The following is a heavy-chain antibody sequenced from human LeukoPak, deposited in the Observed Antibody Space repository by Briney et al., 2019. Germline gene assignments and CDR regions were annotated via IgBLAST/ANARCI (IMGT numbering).Heavy chain of an antibody. J-gene: IGHJ5*02. CDR1: GYTFTSYG. D-gene: IGHD3-22*01. Sequence: ASVKVSCKASGYTFTSYGISWVRQAPGQGLEWMGLISTYKGNTDYAQNLQGRLTMTTDTSTSTAYMELRGLTSDDTAVYYCATTRRGYYDSSGYNDHWGQGTLVTVAS. CDR3: ATTRRGYYDSSGYNDH. V-gene: IGHV1-18*01. CDR2: ISTYKGNT.